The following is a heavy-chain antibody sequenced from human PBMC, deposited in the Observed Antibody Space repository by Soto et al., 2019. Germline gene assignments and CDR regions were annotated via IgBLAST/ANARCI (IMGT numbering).Heavy chain of an antibody. CDR3: ASGSGYYGMDV. CDR2: IYSGGST. CDR1: GFTVSSNY. D-gene: IGHD3-10*01. J-gene: IGHJ6*02. Sequence: PGESLKISCAASGFTVSSNYMSWVRQAPGKGLEWVSVIYSGGSTYYADSVKGRFTISRDNSKNTLYLQMNSLRAEDTAVYYCASGSGYYGMDVWGQGTTVTVSS. V-gene: IGHV3-53*01.